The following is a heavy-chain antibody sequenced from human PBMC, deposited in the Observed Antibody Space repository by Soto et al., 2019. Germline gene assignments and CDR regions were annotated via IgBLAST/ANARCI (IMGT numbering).Heavy chain of an antibody. CDR1: GFTFSSYS. Sequence: EVQLVESGGGLVKPGGSLRLSCAASGFTFSSYSMNWVRQAPGKGLEWVSSISSSSSYIYYADSVKGRFTISRDNAKNSRYLQMNSLRAEDTAVYYCAREIHIAACLDYWGQGTLVTVSS. CDR3: AREIHIAACLDY. CDR2: ISSSSSYI. D-gene: IGHD6-13*01. V-gene: IGHV3-21*01. J-gene: IGHJ4*02.